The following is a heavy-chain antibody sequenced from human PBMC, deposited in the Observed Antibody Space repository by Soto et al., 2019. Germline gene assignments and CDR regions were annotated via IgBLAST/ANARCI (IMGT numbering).Heavy chain of an antibody. V-gene: IGHV1-69*01. CDR3: AGTGRWLQLRYFDY. CDR1: GGTFSSYA. D-gene: IGHD5-12*01. CDR2: IIPIFGTA. J-gene: IGHJ4*02. Sequence: QVQLGQSGAEVKKPGSSVKVSCKASGGTFSSYAISWVRQAPGQGLEWMGGIIPIFGTANYAQKFQGRVTITADESTSTAYMELSSLRSEDTAVYYCAGTGRWLQLRYFDYWGQGTLVTVSS.